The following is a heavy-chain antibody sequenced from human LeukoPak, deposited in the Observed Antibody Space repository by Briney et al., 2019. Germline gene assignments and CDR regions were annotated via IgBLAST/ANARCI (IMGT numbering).Heavy chain of an antibody. D-gene: IGHD3-10*01. CDR1: GGTFSFYA. Sequence: SVQVSCKASGGTFSFYAINWVRQAPGQGLEWMGRIIPIPGMANYAQKFQGRVTITADSSTSTAYMEVSSLRSEDTAVYYCARAVVVARGLMAYFDYWGQGTLVTVSS. V-gene: IGHV1-69*04. CDR2: IIPIPGMA. J-gene: IGHJ4*02. CDR3: ARAVVVARGLMAYFDY.